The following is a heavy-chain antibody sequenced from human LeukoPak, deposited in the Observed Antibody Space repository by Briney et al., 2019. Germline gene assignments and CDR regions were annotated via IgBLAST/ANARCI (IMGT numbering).Heavy chain of an antibody. Sequence: GGSLRLSCAASGFTFSSYEMNWVRQAPGKGLEWVSYISSSGSTIYYADSVKGRLTISRDNAKNSLYLQMNSLRAEDTAVYYCARDRSVRWELLYFDYWGQGTLVTVSS. CDR2: ISSSGSTI. CDR3: ARDRSVRWELLYFDY. J-gene: IGHJ4*02. V-gene: IGHV3-48*03. CDR1: GFTFSSYE. D-gene: IGHD1-26*01.